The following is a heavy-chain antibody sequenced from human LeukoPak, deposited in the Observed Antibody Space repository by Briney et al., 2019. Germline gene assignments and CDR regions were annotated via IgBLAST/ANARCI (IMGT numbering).Heavy chain of an antibody. CDR2: ISSSSSYI. CDR1: GFTFSSYS. D-gene: IGHD2-2*02. J-gene: IGHJ4*02. V-gene: IGHV3-21*01. CDR3: ARGGAVVVPAAIKSSDY. Sequence: GGALRLSCAASGFTFSSYSMNWVRQAPGEGLEWGSSISSSSSYIYYADSVKGRFTISRDNAKNSLYLQMNSLRAEDTAVYYCARGGAVVVPAAIKSSDYWGQGTLVTVPS.